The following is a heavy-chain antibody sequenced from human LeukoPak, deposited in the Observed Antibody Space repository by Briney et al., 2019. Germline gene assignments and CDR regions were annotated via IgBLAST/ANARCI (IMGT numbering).Heavy chain of an antibody. J-gene: IGHJ4*02. CDR1: GFTVNGNY. CDR3: ARDHNAGGGTTGY. Sequence: GGSLRLSCAASGFTVNGNYMSWVRQAPGKGLEWVSVIYSDGGTYYSDYVKGRFTISRDYSKNTLYLQMSSLRVEDTAVYYCARDHNAGGGTTGYWGQGTLVTVSS. D-gene: IGHD1-1*01. V-gene: IGHV3-53*01. CDR2: IYSDGGT.